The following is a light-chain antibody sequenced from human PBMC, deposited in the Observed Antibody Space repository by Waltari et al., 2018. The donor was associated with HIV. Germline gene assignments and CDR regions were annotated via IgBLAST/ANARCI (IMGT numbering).Light chain of an antibody. V-gene: IGLV2-8*01. Sequence: QSALTQPPSASGSLGQSVTISCTGSSSDIGAYDSVSWFQQHPRSAPTLLLYEVTMRPPTCADRFSGSRSGSTAFLTVAGLQPDDEATYFCSSYGDSLRVLFGGGTNVTVL. CDR2: EVT. CDR1: SSDIGAYDS. CDR3: SSYGDSLRVL. J-gene: IGLJ3*02.